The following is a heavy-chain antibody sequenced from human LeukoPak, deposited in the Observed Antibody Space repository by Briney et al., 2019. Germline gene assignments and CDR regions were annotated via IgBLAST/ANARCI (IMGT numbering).Heavy chain of an antibody. Sequence: PSETLSLTCTVSGGSISSYCWGWIRQPPGKGLEWIGSIYYSGSTYYNPSLTSRVTMSVDTSKNQFSLKLRSVTAADTGVYYCARYCSGGDCYSKALDYWGQGILVTVSS. D-gene: IGHD2-15*01. CDR2: IYYSGST. CDR3: ARYCSGGDCYSKALDY. J-gene: IGHJ4*02. V-gene: IGHV4-39*07. CDR1: GGSISSYC.